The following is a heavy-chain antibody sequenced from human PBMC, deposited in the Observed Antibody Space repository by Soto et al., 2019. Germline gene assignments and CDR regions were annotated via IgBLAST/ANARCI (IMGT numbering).Heavy chain of an antibody. D-gene: IGHD3-9*01. Sequence: ASVKVSCKASGYTFTSYGISWVRQAPGQGLEWMGWISAYNGNTNYAQKLQGRVTMTTDTSTSTAYMELRSLRSDDTAVYYCAREGNQYYDILTGYYPGPFDYWGQGTLVTVSS. V-gene: IGHV1-18*01. J-gene: IGHJ4*02. CDR1: GYTFTSYG. CDR3: AREGNQYYDILTGYYPGPFDY. CDR2: ISAYNGNT.